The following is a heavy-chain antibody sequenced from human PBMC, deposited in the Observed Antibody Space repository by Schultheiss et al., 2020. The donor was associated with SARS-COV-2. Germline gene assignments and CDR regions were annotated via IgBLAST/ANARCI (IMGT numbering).Heavy chain of an antibody. V-gene: IGHV1-2*04. J-gene: IGHJ4*02. CDR1: GYTFTGYY. CDR3: ARLLGDWTYFDY. CDR2: IKPNSGGT. Sequence: GESLKISCKASGYTFTGYYIHWVRQAPGQGLEWMGWIKPNSGGTKYAQNFQGWVTMTRDTSISTAYMELNRLKSDDTAVYYCARLLGDWTYFDYWGQGSLVTVSS. D-gene: IGHD3/OR15-3a*01.